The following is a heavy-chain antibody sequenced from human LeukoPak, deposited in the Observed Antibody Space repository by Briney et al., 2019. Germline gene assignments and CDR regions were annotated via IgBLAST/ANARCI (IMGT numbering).Heavy chain of an antibody. J-gene: IGHJ6*02. V-gene: IGHV4-31*03. D-gene: IGHD1-1*01. CDR3: ARDSPPWNKRPRTETQRSYGMDV. CDR1: GGAISSGGYY. CDR2: IYYSGST. Sequence: SQTLSLTCTVSGGAISSGGYYWSWIRQHPGKGLEWIGYIYYSGSTYYNPSLKSRVTISVDTSKNQFSLKLSSVTAADTAVYYCARDSPPWNKRPRTETQRSYGMDVWGQGTTVTVSS.